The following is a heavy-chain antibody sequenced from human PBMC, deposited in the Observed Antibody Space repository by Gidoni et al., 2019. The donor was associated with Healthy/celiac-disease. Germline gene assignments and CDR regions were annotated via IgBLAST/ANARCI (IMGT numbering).Heavy chain of an antibody. CDR1: GFPFSSYG. D-gene: IGHD2-15*01. V-gene: IGHV3-33*01. CDR3: ARITPESYYYYMDV. Sequence: QVQLVESGGGVVQPGRSLRLSCAASGFPFSSYGMHWVRQAPGKGREWVAVIWYDGSNKYYADSVKGRFTISRDNSKNTLYLQMNSLRAEDTAVYYCARITPESYYYYMDVWGKGTTVTVSS. J-gene: IGHJ6*03. CDR2: IWYDGSNK.